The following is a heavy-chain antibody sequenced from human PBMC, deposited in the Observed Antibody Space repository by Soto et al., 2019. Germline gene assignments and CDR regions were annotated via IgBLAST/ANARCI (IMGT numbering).Heavy chain of an antibody. CDR2: ISYDGKTK. Sequence: SGGSLRLSCAVSGFTFVGYGMHWIRQAPGKGLEWVALISYDGKTKYYSESVKGRFTISRDNSKNTLYLQMNSLRAEDTAVYYCARGSDYSTIDYWGQGTLVTVSS. D-gene: IGHD4-4*01. V-gene: IGHV3-30*03. CDR3: ARGSDYSTIDY. J-gene: IGHJ4*02. CDR1: GFTFVGYG.